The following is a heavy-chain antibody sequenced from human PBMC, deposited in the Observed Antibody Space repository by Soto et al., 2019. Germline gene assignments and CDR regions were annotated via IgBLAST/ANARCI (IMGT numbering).Heavy chain of an antibody. D-gene: IGHD1-26*01. Sequence: PXESLKISCKASGYSFTSYWIGWVRQMPGKGLEWMGIIYPGDSDTIYSPSFQGQVTISADKSISTAYLQWNSLKASDTAMYYCARPPYSASYYYFDQWGQGSPVTVSS. V-gene: IGHV5-51*01. CDR3: ARPPYSASYYYFDQ. CDR2: IYPGDSDT. J-gene: IGHJ4*02. CDR1: GYSFTSYW.